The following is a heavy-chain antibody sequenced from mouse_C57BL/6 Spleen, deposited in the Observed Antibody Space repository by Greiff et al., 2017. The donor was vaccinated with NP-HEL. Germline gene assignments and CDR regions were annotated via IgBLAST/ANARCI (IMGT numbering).Heavy chain of an antibody. V-gene: IGHV1-82*01. CDR3: ARGTTVVARYWYFDV. Sequence: VQLQQSGPELVKPGASVKISCKASGYAFSSSWMNWVKQRPGKGLEWIGRIYPGDGDTNYNGKFKGKATLTADKSSSTAYMQLSSLTSEDSAVYFCARGTTVVARYWYFDVWGTRTTVTVSS. D-gene: IGHD1-1*01. J-gene: IGHJ1*03. CDR2: IYPGDGDT. CDR1: GYAFSSSW.